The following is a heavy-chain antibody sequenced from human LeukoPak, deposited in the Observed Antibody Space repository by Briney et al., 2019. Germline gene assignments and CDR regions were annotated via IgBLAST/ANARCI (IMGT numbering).Heavy chain of an antibody. Sequence: ASVNVSCKASGYTFTSYYMHWVRQAPGQGLEWMGIINPSGGSTSYAQKFQGRVTMTRDTSTSTVYMELSSLRSEDTAVYYCARDGYSGYDGDWGQGTLVTVSS. J-gene: IGHJ4*02. CDR2: INPSGGST. V-gene: IGHV1-46*01. CDR1: GYTFTSYY. D-gene: IGHD5-12*01. CDR3: ARDGYSGYDGD.